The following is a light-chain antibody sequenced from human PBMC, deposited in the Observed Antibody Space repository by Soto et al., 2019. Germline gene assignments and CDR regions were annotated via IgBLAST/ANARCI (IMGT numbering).Light chain of an antibody. CDR3: QQYGSSPPYT. V-gene: IGKV1-5*01. J-gene: IGKJ2*01. CDR1: QTISSW. CDR2: GAS. Sequence: DIQMTQSPSTLSGSVGDRVTITCRASQTISSWLAWYQQKPGKAPKLLIYGASSRATGIPDRFSGSGSGTDFTLTISRLEPEDFAVYYCQQYGSSPPYTFGQGTKLEIK.